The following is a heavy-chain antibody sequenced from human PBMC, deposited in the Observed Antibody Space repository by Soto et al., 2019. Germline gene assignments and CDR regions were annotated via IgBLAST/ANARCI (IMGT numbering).Heavy chain of an antibody. CDR3: ARDGIVPYYYGSGSSYYMDV. CDR1: GYTFTSYA. J-gene: IGHJ6*03. D-gene: IGHD3-10*01. V-gene: IGHV1-3*01. Sequence: QVQLVQSGAEVKKPGASVKVSCKASGYTFTSYAMHWVRQAPGQRLEWMGWINAGNGNTKYSQKFQGRVTITRDTSASKAYMELSSLRSEDTAVYYCARDGIVPYYYGSGSSYYMDVGGKGTTGTVSS. CDR2: INAGNGNT.